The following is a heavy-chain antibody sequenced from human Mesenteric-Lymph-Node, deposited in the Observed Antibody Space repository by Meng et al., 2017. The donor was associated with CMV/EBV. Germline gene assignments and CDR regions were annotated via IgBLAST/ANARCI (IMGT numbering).Heavy chain of an antibody. CDR2: IWYDGSNK. CDR3: ARGMGSGSSYGYYGMDV. CDR1: GFTFSSYG. D-gene: IGHD5-18*01. Sequence: GESLKISCAASGFTFSSYGMHWVRQAPGKGLEWVAVIWYDGSNKYYADSVKGRFTISRDNSKNTLYLQMNSLRAEDTALYYCARGMGSGSSYGYYGMDVWGQGTTVTVSS. V-gene: IGHV3-33*01. J-gene: IGHJ6*02.